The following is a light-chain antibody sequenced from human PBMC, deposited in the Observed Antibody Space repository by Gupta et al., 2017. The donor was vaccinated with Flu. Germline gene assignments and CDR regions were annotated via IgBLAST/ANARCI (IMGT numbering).Light chain of an antibody. V-gene: IGLV2-14*01. CDR2: QVT. Sequence: QSALPQPVSESGSPCQSITVSCTGTSRDVGGYNFVSWYQQLPGKAPKVIMYQVTYRPSGVSDRFSGSKSGNTASLTISGLQAEDEADYYCSSYTASNTYVFGSGTKVTVL. CDR3: SSYTASNTYV. CDR1: SRDVGGYNF. J-gene: IGLJ1*01.